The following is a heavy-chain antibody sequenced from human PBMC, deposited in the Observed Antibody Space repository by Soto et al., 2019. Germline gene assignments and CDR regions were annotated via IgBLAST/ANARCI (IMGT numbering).Heavy chain of an antibody. CDR2: ILYSGSS. D-gene: IGHD3-16*01. J-gene: IGHJ4*02. V-gene: IGHV4-59*08. CDR1: GGSITSDH. CDR3: ATYVRGGGGRGY. Sequence: QVQLQESGPGLVKPSETLSLTCTVSGGSITSDHWSWIRQPPEKGLAWIGQILYSGSSSYNPSLQRRVTISIDTSKKQFSLRLSSVTAADTAVYFGATYVRGGGGRGYWGQGTLVTVSS.